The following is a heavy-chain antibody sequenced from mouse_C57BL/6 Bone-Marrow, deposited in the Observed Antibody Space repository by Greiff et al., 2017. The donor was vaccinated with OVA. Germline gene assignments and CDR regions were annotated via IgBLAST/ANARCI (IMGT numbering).Heavy chain of an antibody. J-gene: IGHJ4*01. V-gene: IGHV1-81*01. CDR2: IYPRSGNT. Sequence: VQLQESGAELARPGASVKLSCKASGYTFTSYGISWVKQRTGQGLEWIGEIYPRSGNTYYNEKFKGKATLTADKSSSTAYMELRSLTSEDAAVYFGAGLRLPSMDYWGQGTSVTVSS. CDR3: AGLRLPSMDY. CDR1: GYTFTSYG. D-gene: IGHD3-2*02.